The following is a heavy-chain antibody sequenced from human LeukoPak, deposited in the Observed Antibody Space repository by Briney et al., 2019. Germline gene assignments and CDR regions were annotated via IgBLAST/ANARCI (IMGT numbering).Heavy chain of an antibody. D-gene: IGHD5-24*01. Sequence: PSETLSLTCTVSGDSISGSSYYWGWIRQPPGKGLEWIGNIYYGGSTYYSPSPKSRVSISVDTSKNQVSLKLSSVTAADTAVYYCASADGYKIDYWGQGTLVTVSS. CDR1: GDSISGSSYY. CDR3: ASADGYKIDY. CDR2: IYYGGST. V-gene: IGHV4-39*01. J-gene: IGHJ4*02.